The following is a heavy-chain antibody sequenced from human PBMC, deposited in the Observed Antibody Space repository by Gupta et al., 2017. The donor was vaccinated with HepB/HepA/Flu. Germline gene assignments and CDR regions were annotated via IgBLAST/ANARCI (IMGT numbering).Heavy chain of an antibody. D-gene: IGHD3-22*01. J-gene: IGHJ4*02. CDR1: GFIFNDYV. Sequence: QVQVVESGGGVVQPGRSLRLSCAASGFIFNDYVMHWVRQAPGKGLEWVAGLSSDGNSDNYADSVKCRFTISRDNSKDTLYLEMSGMTVEDTAVYQCAREGYSSGHCGSFDYWGQGTLVTVSS. CDR3: AREGYSSGHCGSFDY. V-gene: IGHV3-30-3*01. CDR2: LSSDGNSD.